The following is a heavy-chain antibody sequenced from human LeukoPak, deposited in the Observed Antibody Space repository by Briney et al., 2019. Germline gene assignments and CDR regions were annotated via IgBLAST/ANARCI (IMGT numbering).Heavy chain of an antibody. Sequence: GASVKVSCKASGYTFTAYYVHWVRQAPGQGLEWMGWINPNSGGTKYAQKFQGRVTMTRDTSISTAYMELTRLGSDDTAMYYCAPTPPEDYDDSGYFDYWGQGTLVTVSS. D-gene: IGHD3-22*01. V-gene: IGHV1-2*02. J-gene: IGHJ4*02. CDR3: APTPPEDYDDSGYFDY. CDR2: INPNSGGT. CDR1: GYTFTAYY.